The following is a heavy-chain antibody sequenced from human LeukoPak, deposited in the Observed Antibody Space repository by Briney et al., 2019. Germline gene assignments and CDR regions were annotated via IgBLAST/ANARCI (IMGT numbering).Heavy chain of an antibody. V-gene: IGHV4-34*01. CDR3: ARGPRFGELLWHWFDP. J-gene: IGHJ5*02. CDR1: GGSFSGYY. CDR2: INHSGST. D-gene: IGHD3-10*01. Sequence: SETLSLTCAVCGGSFSGYYWSWIRQPPGKGLEWIGEINHSGSTNYNPSLKSRVTISVDTSKNQFSLKLSSVTAADTAVYYCARGPRFGELLWHWFDPWGQGTLVTVSS.